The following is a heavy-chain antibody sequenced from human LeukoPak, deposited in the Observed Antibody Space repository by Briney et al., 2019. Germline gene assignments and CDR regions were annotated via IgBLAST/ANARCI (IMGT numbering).Heavy chain of an antibody. V-gene: IGHV1-69*13. J-gene: IGHJ4*02. CDR2: IIPIFGTA. Sequence: ASVKVSCKASGGTFSSYAISWVRQAPGQGLEWMGGIIPIFGTANYAQKFQGRVSITADESTSTAYMELSSLRSEDTAVYYCASLGYCSSTSCYPDYWGQGTLVTVCS. D-gene: IGHD2-2*01. CDR3: ASLGYCSSTSCYPDY. CDR1: GGTFSSYA.